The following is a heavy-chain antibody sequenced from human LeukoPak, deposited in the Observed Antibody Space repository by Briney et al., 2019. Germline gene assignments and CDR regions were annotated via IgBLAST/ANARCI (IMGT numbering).Heavy chain of an antibody. Sequence: GGSLRLSCEASGFTFDDYGMTWVRQVRGKGLEWISCINWNGGTTSYADSVKGRFTISRDNDKNSLYLQMSSLRAEDTALYYCARGGYRQLAYFDYWGQGALVTVSS. J-gene: IGHJ4*02. V-gene: IGHV3-20*04. CDR2: INWNGGTT. D-gene: IGHD3-16*02. CDR3: ARGGYRQLAYFDY. CDR1: GFTFDDYG.